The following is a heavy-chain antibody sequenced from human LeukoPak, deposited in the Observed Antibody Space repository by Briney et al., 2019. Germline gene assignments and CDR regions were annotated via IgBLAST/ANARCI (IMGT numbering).Heavy chain of an antibody. CDR2: IIPILGIA. CDR3: ARSGSYGLGYYYYGIDV. J-gene: IGHJ6*02. CDR1: GGTFSSYA. Sequence: SVKVSCKASGGTFSSYAINWVRQAPGQGGEGMGRIIPILGIANYAQKFQGRVTITADKSTSTAYMELSSLRSEDTAVYYCARSGSYGLGYYYYGIDVWGQGTTVTVSS. D-gene: IGHD1-26*01. V-gene: IGHV1-69*04.